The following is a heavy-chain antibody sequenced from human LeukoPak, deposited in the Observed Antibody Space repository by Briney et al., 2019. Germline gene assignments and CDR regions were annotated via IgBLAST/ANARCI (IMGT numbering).Heavy chain of an antibody. CDR3: ARRDIAAGYFRYYYMDV. CDR1: GFTFSSYE. J-gene: IGHJ6*03. CDR2: ISSSGSTI. D-gene: IGHD6-13*01. V-gene: IGHV3-48*03. Sequence: PGGSLRLSCAASGFTFSSYEMNWVRQAPGKGLEWISYISSSGSTIHYADSVKGRFTISRDNAKNSLYLQMNSLRAEDTAVYYCARRDIAAGYFRYYYMDVWGKGTTVTVSS.